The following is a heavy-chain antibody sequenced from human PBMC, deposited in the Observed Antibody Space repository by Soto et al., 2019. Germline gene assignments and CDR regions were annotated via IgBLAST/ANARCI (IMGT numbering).Heavy chain of an antibody. CDR3: AKSAPMDAGDKYYYDF. Sequence: SVKVSCKASGGTFSTFGISWVRQAPGQGLEWMGGIIPFFGTARYSQKFEDRITITADESTNTVYMDLRSLTSEDTAIYYCAKSAPMDAGDKYYYDFWGQGALVTVS. J-gene: IGHJ4*02. CDR2: IIPFFGTA. V-gene: IGHV1-69*13. CDR1: GGTFSTFG. D-gene: IGHD4-17*01.